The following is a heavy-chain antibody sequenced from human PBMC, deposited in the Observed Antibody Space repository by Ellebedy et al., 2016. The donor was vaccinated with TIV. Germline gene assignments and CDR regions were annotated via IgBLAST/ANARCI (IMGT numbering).Heavy chain of an antibody. J-gene: IGHJ4*02. V-gene: IGHV4-39*01. CDR3: ARHPLEWLVGPMYFDY. CDR2: ISYSGST. CDR1: GGSISSSSYY. D-gene: IGHD6-19*01. Sequence: MPSETLSLTCTVSGGSISSSSYYWGWIRQPPGKGLEWIGSISYSGSTYYSPSLKSRVTISVDTSKNQFSLKLSSVTAADTAVYSCARHPLEWLVGPMYFDYWGQGTLVTVSS.